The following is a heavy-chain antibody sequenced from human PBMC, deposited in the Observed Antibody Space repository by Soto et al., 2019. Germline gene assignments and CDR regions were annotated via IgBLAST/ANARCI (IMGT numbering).Heavy chain of an antibody. D-gene: IGHD3-22*01. Sequence: SETLSLTCTVSGGSISSSSYYWGWIRQPPGKGLERIGSFYYSGSTYYNTSLKSQVTISVDKSKKKFTMKKSYVTAADTSVYYCARHVDYYDSRSYYGPDASVYYQYGMDVWGQGTTVT. CDR1: GGSISSSSYY. CDR2: FYYSGST. J-gene: IGHJ6*02. V-gene: IGHV4-39*01. CDR3: ARHVDYYDSRSYYGPDASVYYQYGMDV.